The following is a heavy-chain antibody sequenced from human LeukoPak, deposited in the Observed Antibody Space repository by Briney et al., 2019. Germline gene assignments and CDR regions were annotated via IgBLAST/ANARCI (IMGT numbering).Heavy chain of an antibody. CDR3: ARGVLGRSHRSMDV. Sequence: SVKVCCKASGGTFSSYGISWVRQAPGQGLEWMGGIIPPFGTGNYAQKFQGTVTITMDESTSTAYMEVSSLGSEDTAVYFCARGVLGRSHRSMDVWGKGTTVTVSS. V-gene: IGHV1-69*05. CDR2: IIPPFGTG. J-gene: IGHJ6*03. D-gene: IGHD3-10*01. CDR1: GGTFSSYG.